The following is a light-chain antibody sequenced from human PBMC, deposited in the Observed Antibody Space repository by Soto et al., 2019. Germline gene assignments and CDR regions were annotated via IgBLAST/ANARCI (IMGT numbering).Light chain of an antibody. Sequence: DIQRTQSPSSLSASVGDRITITCRASQSISFYLNWYQQKPGKAPKFLMYGASFLQSGVPSRFSGSGSGTELTLTIHSLQPEDFATYYCEQSFTTPWTFGPGTKVHI. CDR1: QSISFY. V-gene: IGKV1-39*01. CDR2: GAS. J-gene: IGKJ1*01. CDR3: EQSFTTPWT.